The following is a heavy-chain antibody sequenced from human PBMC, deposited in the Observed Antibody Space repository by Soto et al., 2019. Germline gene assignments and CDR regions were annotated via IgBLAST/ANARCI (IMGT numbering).Heavy chain of an antibody. D-gene: IGHD6-6*01. J-gene: IGHJ6*02. V-gene: IGHV3-21*01. CDR3: ATFRSSSSFNYYYYGMDV. CDR1: GFTFISYS. Sequence: AGSLRLSCAASGFTFISYSMNWVRQAPGKGLEWVSSISSSSSYIYYADSVKGRFTISRDNAKNSLYLQMNSLRAEDTAVYYCATFRSSSSFNYYYYGMDVWGQGPTVTVSS. CDR2: ISSSSSYI.